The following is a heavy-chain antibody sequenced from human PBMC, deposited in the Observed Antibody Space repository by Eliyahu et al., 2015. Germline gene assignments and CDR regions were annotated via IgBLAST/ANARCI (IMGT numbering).Heavy chain of an antibody. CDR2: ISYSGST. CDR3: ARHLPSDWNFDL. J-gene: IGHJ2*01. V-gene: IGHV4-39*01. CDR1: AGSITSSNYY. Sequence: QLQLQESGPGLVKPSETLSLTCTVSAGSITSSNYYWGWVRQPPGKGLEWIGSISYSGSTYFNPSLKSRVTISVDSSKNQFSLRLSSVTAADTAVYSCARHLPSDWNFDLWGRGTLVTVSS.